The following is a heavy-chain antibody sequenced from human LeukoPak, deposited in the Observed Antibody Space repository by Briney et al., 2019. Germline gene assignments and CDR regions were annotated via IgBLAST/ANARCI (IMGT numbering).Heavy chain of an antibody. CDR3: ARDRGQLVQDY. J-gene: IGHJ4*02. Sequence: SQTLSLTCAVSGGSISSGGYSWSWIRQPPGKGLEWIGYIYYSGSTYYNPSLKSRVTISVDTSKNQFSLKLSSVTAADTAVYYCARDRGQLVQDYWGQGTLVTASS. D-gene: IGHD6-6*01. V-gene: IGHV4-30-4*07. CDR2: IYYSGST. CDR1: GGSISSGGYS.